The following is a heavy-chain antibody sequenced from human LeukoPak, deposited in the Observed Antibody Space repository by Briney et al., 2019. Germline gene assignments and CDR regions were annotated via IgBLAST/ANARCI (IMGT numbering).Heavy chain of an antibody. Sequence: GSSVKASCKASGGTFSSYAISWVRQAPGQGLEWMGGIIPIFGTANYAQKFQGRVTITADESTSTAYMELSSLRSEDTAVYYCARGFDGSGLMDVWGKGTTVTVSS. V-gene: IGHV1-69*01. J-gene: IGHJ6*04. CDR3: ARGFDGSGLMDV. D-gene: IGHD3-10*01. CDR1: GGTFSSYA. CDR2: IIPIFGTA.